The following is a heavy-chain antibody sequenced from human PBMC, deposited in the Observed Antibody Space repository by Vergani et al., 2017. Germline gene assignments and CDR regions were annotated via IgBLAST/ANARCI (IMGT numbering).Heavy chain of an antibody. CDR3: ARVIVGCSRTNCFADH. CDR2: IIPIFGTA. J-gene: IGHJ4*02. Sequence: QVQLVQSGAEVKKPGSSVKVSCKTSGGTFKSNTFSWVRQAPGQGLEWMGGIIPIFGTADYAQDFQGRLSITADESTSTVYMELSSLRSDDTAIYYCARVIVGCSRTNCFADHWGQGTLVTVSS. V-gene: IGHV1-69*01. CDR1: GGTFKSNT. D-gene: IGHD2-2*01.